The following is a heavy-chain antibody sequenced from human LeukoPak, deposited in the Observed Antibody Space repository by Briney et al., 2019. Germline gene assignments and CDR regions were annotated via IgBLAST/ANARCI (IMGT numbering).Heavy chain of an antibody. Sequence: GGSPRLSCAASGFSFSSYGMHWVRQAPGRGLEWVAVIWYDGSNKYYADSVKGRFTISRDNSENTLYLQMNSLRAEDTAVYYCARGVGNYYYGMDVWGQGTTVTVSS. V-gene: IGHV3-33*01. CDR2: IWYDGSNK. J-gene: IGHJ6*02. D-gene: IGHD3-10*01. CDR1: GFSFSSYG. CDR3: ARGVGNYYYGMDV.